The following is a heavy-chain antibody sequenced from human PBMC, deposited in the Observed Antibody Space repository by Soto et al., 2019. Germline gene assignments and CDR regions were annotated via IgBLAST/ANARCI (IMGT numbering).Heavy chain of an antibody. D-gene: IGHD1-7*01. Sequence: EVQLAESGGGMVQSGGSLRLSCVASGFTFSSYDMHWVRQAPGKGLEYVSSISSNGGTTYYGNSVKGRFTISRDNSKNTLYLQMGSLRAEDMAVYYCVRRVSGNYDDWGQGTLVTVSS. CDR3: VRRVSGNYDD. V-gene: IGHV3-64*01. CDR2: ISSNGGTT. J-gene: IGHJ4*02. CDR1: GFTFSSYD.